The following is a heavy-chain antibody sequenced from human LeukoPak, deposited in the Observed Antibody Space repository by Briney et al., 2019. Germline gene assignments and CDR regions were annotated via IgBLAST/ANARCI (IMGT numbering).Heavy chain of an antibody. Sequence: SETLSLTCAVYGGSFSGYYWSWIRQPPGKGQEWIGEINHSGSTNYNPSLKSRVTISVDTSKNQFSLKLSSVTAADTAVYYCARGKHYDSSGYYYDYWGQGTLVTVSS. CDR2: INHSGST. J-gene: IGHJ4*02. D-gene: IGHD3-22*01. CDR3: ARGKHYDSSGYYYDY. CDR1: GGSFSGYY. V-gene: IGHV4-34*01.